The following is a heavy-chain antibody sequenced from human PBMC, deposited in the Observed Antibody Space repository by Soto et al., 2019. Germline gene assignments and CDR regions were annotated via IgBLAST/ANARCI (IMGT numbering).Heavy chain of an antibody. D-gene: IGHD2-21*02. V-gene: IGHV4-59*01. CDR1: FDSISLYY. Sequence: SETLSLTCSVSFDSISLYYWSWLRQPPGKGLEWIGYIYDSGSTTYNPSLKSRVTMSMDTSKRQFSLKLTSLTAADTAVYYCARDLWGYCGADCYPLDVWGQGTTVT. J-gene: IGHJ6*02. CDR2: IYDSGST. CDR3: ARDLWGYCGADCYPLDV.